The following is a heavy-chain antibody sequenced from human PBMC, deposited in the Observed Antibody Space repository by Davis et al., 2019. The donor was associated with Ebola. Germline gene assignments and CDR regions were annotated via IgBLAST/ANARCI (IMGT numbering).Heavy chain of an antibody. Sequence: AASVKVSCKASGGTFSSYAISWVRHDPRQGLGWMGAIIPIFGTANYPQKFAGRVTITADESTSTAYMELSSLRSEDTAVYYCARGILLWFREGYYYGMDVWGQGTTVTVSS. CDR2: IIPIFGTA. V-gene: IGHV1-69*13. CDR3: ARGILLWFREGYYYGMDV. D-gene: IGHD3-10*01. CDR1: GGTFSSYA. J-gene: IGHJ6*02.